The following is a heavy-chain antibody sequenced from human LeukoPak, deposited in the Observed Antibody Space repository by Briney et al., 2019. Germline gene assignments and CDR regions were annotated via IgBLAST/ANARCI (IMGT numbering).Heavy chain of an antibody. Sequence: PGGSLRLSCAASGFTFSSYSMNWVRQAPGKGLEWVSSISSSSSYIYYADSVKGRFTISRDNAKNSLYLQMNSLRAEDTAVYYCARAAAFAEYFQHWGQGTLVTVSS. CDR3: ARAAAFAEYFQH. D-gene: IGHD6-13*01. V-gene: IGHV3-21*01. CDR2: ISSSSSYI. CDR1: GFTFSSYS. J-gene: IGHJ1*01.